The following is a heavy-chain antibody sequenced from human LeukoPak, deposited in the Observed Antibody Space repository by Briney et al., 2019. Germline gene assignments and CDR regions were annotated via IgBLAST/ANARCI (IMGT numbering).Heavy chain of an antibody. CDR3: AKGSHYSLYYFDY. CDR1: GFTFSSYA. J-gene: IGHJ4*02. V-gene: IGHV3-23*01. Sequence: GGSLRLSCAASGFTFSSYAVSWVRQAPGKGLEWVSAISGSGGSTYYADSVKGRFTISRDNSKNTLYLQMNSLRAEDTAVYYCAKGSHYSLYYFDYWGQGTLVTVSS. CDR2: ISGSGGST. D-gene: IGHD2-15*01.